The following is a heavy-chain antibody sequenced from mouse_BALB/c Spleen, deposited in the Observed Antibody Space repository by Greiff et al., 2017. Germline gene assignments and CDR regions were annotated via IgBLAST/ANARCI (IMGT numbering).Heavy chain of an antibody. Sequence: EVHLVESGGGLVQPGGSLKLSCAASGFTFSDYYMYWVRQTPEKRLEWVATISDGGSYTYYPDSVKGRFTISRDNAKNNLYLQMSSLKSEDTAMYYCARQGSRSAMDYWGQGTSVTVSS. V-gene: IGHV5-4*02. CDR1: GFTFSDYY. CDR3: ARQGSRSAMDY. J-gene: IGHJ4*01. CDR2: ISDGGSYT. D-gene: IGHD1-1*01.